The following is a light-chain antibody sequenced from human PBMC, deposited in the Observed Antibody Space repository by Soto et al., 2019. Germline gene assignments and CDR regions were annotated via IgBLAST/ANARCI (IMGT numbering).Light chain of an antibody. CDR1: SSDVGGYNY. CDR3: CSYAGSYTVA. Sequence: QSALTQPRSVSGSPGQSVTVSCTGTSSDVGGYNYVSWYQKHPGKLPKLMIYDVTQRPSGVPDRFSGSKSGNTAALIISGLQAEDEADHYCCSYAGSYTVAFGGGTKLTVL. CDR2: DVT. V-gene: IGLV2-11*01. J-gene: IGLJ2*01.